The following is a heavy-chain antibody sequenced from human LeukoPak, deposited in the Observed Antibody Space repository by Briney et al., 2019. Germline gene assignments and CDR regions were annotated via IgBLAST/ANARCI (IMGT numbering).Heavy chain of an antibody. CDR1: GFTFSSYD. Sequence: GGSLRLSCAASGFTFSSYDLSWVRQAPGKGLECVSAISGSGGSTYYADSMKGRFTISRDNSKNTLYLQMNSLRAEDTAVYYCAKNSYGSGSYYNTWGQGTLVTVSS. CDR3: AKNSYGSGSYYNT. V-gene: IGHV3-23*01. CDR2: ISGSGGST. D-gene: IGHD3-10*01. J-gene: IGHJ5*02.